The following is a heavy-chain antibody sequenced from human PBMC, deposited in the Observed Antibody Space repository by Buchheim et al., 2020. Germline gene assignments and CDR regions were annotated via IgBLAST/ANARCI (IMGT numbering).Heavy chain of an antibody. J-gene: IGHJ4*02. V-gene: IGHV3-23*01. CDR2: VSCSGGST. CDR1: GFTFSSYA. D-gene: IGHD4-11*01. CDR3: AKDPYREKMANPDY. Sequence: EVQLLESGGGLVQPGGSLRLSCAASGFTFSSYAMRWVRQAPGKGLEWVAVVSCSGGSTYYADSVKGRFTISRDNSKNTLYLQMNNLRAEYTAVYYCAKDPYREKMANPDYWGQGTL.